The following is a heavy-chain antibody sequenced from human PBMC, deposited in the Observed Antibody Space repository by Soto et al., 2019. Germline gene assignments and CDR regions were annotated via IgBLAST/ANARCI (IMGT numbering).Heavy chain of an antibody. D-gene: IGHD2-15*01. CDR2: IIPIFVTA. J-gene: IGHJ6*02. V-gene: IGHV1-69*06. Sequence: QVQLVQSGAEVKKPGSSVKVSCKASGGTFSSYAISWVRQAPGQGLEWMGGIIPIFVTANYAQKFQGRVTITADKSTSTAYMELSSLRSEDTAVYYCARGGYCSGGSCYSGGYYYYYGMDVWGQGTTVTVSS. CDR1: GGTFSSYA. CDR3: ARGGYCSGGSCYSGGYYYYYGMDV.